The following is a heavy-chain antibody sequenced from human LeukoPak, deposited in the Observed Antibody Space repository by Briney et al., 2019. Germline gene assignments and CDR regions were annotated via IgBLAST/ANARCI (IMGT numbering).Heavy chain of an antibody. CDR3: ASGLEGVADYYYYGMDV. CDR1: GFTFSSYS. V-gene: IGHV3-7*03. Sequence: GGSLRLSCAASGFTFSSYSMNWVRQAPGKGLEWVANIKQDGSEKYYVDSVKGRFTISRDNAKNSLYLQMNSLRAEDTAVYYCASGLEGVADYYYYGMDVWGQGTTVTVSS. J-gene: IGHJ6*02. CDR2: IKQDGSEK. D-gene: IGHD3-3*01.